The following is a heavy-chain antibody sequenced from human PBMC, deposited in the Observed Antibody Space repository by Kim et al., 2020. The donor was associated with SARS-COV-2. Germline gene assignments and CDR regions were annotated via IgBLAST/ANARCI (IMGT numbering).Heavy chain of an antibody. CDR3: ASSHYDSSGYYGY. D-gene: IGHD3-22*01. CDR1: GGTFSSYA. J-gene: IGHJ4*02. CDR2: IIPIFGTA. Sequence: SVKVSCKASGGTFSSYAISWVRQAPGQGLEWMGGIIPIFGTANYAQKFQGRVTITAHKSTSTAYMELSSLRSEDTAVYYCASSHYDSSGYYGYWGQGTLVTVSS. V-gene: IGHV1-69*06.